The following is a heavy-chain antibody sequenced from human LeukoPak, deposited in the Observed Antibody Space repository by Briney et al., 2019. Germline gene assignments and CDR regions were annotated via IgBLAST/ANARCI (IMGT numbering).Heavy chain of an antibody. D-gene: IGHD6-13*01. J-gene: IGHJ4*02. CDR2: ISPAGGTT. CDR1: GFSFGSEA. CDR3: AQSRSGSSTWALRIFDN. V-gene: IGHV3-23*01. Sequence: GGSLRLSCTVSGFSFGSEAMSWVRQAPGRGLEGVSSISPAGGTTYYADSVKGRFTISRDNSKNTLYVQMSSLRVEDTAVYYCAQSRSGSSTWALRIFDNWGQGTLVSVSS.